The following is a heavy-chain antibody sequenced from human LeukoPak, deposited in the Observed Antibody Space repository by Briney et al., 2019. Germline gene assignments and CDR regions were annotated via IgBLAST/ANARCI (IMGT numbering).Heavy chain of an antibody. D-gene: IGHD6-19*01. Sequence: SETLSLTCTVSGGSISSYYWSWIRQPPGKGLEWIGYFYYSGSPNYNPSLKSRVTISVDTSKNQFSLKLSSVTAADTAVYYCARDRTRTGYSSGWGSENWFDPWGQGTLSPSPQ. CDR3: ARDRTRTGYSSGWGSENWFDP. CDR1: GGSISSYY. CDR2: FYYSGSP. J-gene: IGHJ5*02. V-gene: IGHV4-59*01.